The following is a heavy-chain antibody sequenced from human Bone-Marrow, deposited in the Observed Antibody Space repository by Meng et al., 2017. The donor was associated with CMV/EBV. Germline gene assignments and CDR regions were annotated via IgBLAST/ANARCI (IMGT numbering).Heavy chain of an antibody. D-gene: IGHD2-2*01. V-gene: IGHV4-39*07. Sequence: GSLRLSCTVSGGSISSSSYYWGWIRQPPGKGLEWIGSIYYSGSTYYNPSLKSRVTISVDTSKNQFSLKLSSVTAEDTAVYYCARYCSSTSCFHYYYGMDVWGQGTTVTVSS. J-gene: IGHJ6*02. CDR3: ARYCSSTSCFHYYYGMDV. CDR1: GGSISSSSYY. CDR2: IYYSGST.